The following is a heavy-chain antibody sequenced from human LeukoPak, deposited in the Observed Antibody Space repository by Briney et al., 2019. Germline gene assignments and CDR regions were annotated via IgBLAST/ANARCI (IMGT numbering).Heavy chain of an antibody. Sequence: GSLRLSCAASGFTFSSYWMHWVRQAPGKGLVWVSRINSDGSSTSYADSVKGRFTISRDNAKNTLYLQMNSLRAEDTAVYYCAATSITMVRGVIITRDYWGQGTLVTVSS. J-gene: IGHJ4*02. CDR2: INSDGSST. CDR3: AATSITMVRGVIITRDY. CDR1: GFTFSSYW. D-gene: IGHD3-10*01. V-gene: IGHV3-74*01.